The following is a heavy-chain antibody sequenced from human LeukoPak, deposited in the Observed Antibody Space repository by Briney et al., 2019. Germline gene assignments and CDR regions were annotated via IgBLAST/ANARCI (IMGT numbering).Heavy chain of an antibody. D-gene: IGHD6-19*01. V-gene: IGHV3-7*01. J-gene: IGHJ4*02. CDR3: ARDLYGYSSGWYFDY. CDR2: IKQDGSEK. Sequence: AGGSLRLSCAASGFTFSSYWMSWVRQAPGKGLEWVANIKQDGSEKYYVDSVKGRLTISRDNAKNSLYLQMNSLRAEDTAVYYCARDLYGYSSGWYFDYWGQGTLVTVSS. CDR1: GFTFSSYW.